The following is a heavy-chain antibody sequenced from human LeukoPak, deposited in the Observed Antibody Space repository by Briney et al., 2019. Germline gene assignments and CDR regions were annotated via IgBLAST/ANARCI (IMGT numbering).Heavy chain of an antibody. CDR1: GFTFSSYE. V-gene: IGHV3-48*03. Sequence: GGSLRLSCAASGFTFSSYEMSWVRQAPGKGLEWVSYISGSGSTIYYADSVQGRFTISRDNAKNSLYLQMNSLRAEDTAVYYCARDRGRGGYESFDYWGQGTLVTVSS. CDR3: ARDRGRGGYESFDY. D-gene: IGHD5-12*01. J-gene: IGHJ4*02. CDR2: ISGSGSTI.